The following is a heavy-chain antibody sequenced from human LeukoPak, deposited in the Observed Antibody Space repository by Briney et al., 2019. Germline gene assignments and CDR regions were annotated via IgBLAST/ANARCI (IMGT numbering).Heavy chain of an antibody. CDR3: ARIGHCGWCFDY. D-gene: IGHD2-21*01. CDR2: IKNDGGEI. CDR1: GFTFSSYW. J-gene: IGHJ4*02. V-gene: IGHV3-7*04. Sequence: PGGSLRLSCAASGFTFSSYWMTWVRQAPGKGLEWVANIKNDGGEIYYVDSVRGRFTISRDNAKNSVHLQMNSLRAEDTAVYYCARIGHCGWCFDYWGQGSLVTVSS.